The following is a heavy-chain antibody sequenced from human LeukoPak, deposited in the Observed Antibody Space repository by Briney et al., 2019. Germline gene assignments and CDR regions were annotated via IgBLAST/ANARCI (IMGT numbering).Heavy chain of an antibody. CDR3: AREKEGLLTFDY. J-gene: IGHJ4*02. V-gene: IGHV1-69*06. CDR2: IIPIFGTA. Sequence: SVKDSCKASGGTFSSYAISWVRQAPGQGLEWMGGIIPIFGTANYAQKFQGRVTITADKSTSTAYMELSSLRSEDTAVYYCAREKEGLLTFDYWGQGTLVTVSS. D-gene: IGHD3-10*01. CDR1: GGTFSSYA.